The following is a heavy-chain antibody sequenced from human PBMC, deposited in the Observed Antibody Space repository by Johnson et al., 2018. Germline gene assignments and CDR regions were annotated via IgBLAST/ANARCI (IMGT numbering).Heavy chain of an antibody. Sequence: EVQLVESGGGLAQPGGSLRLSCAASGFTFSNYAMSWVLQAPGQGLEWVSDITNGGLTYYADSVKGLFTIPRNNSKNTGHPQMNSLKAEDTALYYCTKKQGLGVAEWYFQYWGQGTLVTVSS. V-gene: IGHV3-23*04. CDR3: TKKQGLGVAEWYFQY. D-gene: IGHD6-19*01. CDR2: ITNGGLT. J-gene: IGHJ1*01. CDR1: GFTFSNYA.